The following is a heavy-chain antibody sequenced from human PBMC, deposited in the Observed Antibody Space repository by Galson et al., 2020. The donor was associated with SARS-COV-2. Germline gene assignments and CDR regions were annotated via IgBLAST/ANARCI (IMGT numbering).Heavy chain of an antibody. CDR2: INAGNGNT. J-gene: IGHJ6*03. D-gene: IGHD3-3*01. CDR3: ARLKGDSDFWSGYSYYYYMDV. CDR1: GYTFSSYA. Sequence: ASVKVSCKASGYTFSSYAMHWVRQAPGQRLEWMGWINAGNGNTKYSQKFQGRLTITRDTSASTAYMDLNSLRSEDTAVYYCARLKGDSDFWSGYSYYYYMDVWGKGTTVTVSS. V-gene: IGHV1-3*01.